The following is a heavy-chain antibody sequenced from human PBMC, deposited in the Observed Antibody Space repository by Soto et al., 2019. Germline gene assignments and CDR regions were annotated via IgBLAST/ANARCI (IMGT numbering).Heavy chain of an antibody. Sequence: ASVKVSFKASGYTFSTYYMHWVRQAPGQGYEWMGIINPSGGSTTYAQKFQGRVTMTRDTSTTTVYMELSSLKSEDTAVYYCARYDYNGYYFDYWGQRTLVTVSS. CDR2: INPSGGST. V-gene: IGHV1-46*01. J-gene: IGHJ4*02. CDR1: GYTFSTYY. D-gene: IGHD4-4*01. CDR3: ARYDYNGYYFDY.